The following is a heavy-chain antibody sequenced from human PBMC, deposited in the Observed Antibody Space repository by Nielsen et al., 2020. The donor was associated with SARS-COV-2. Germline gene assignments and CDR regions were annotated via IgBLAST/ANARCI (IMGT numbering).Heavy chain of an antibody. CDR2: IYYSGST. V-gene: IGHV4-59*08. CDR1: GGSISSYY. CDR3: ARMSSSGYYINWFDP. D-gene: IGHD3-22*01. Sequence: SETLPLTCTVSGGSISSYYWSWIRQPPGKGLEWIGYIYYSGSTNYNPSLKSRVTISVDTSKNQFSLKLSSVTAADTAVYYCARMSSSGYYINWFDPWGQGTLVTVSS. J-gene: IGHJ5*02.